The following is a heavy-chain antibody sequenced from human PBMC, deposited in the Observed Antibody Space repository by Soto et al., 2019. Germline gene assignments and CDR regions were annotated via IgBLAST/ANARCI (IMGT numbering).Heavy chain of an antibody. CDR3: ARVGRSDSWDMWFDS. CDR1: GFTFSSYA. V-gene: IGHV3-23*01. CDR2: IAVNADTI. Sequence: EVHLLESGGGLVQPGGSLRLSCAVSGFTFSSYAMTWLRQTPGKGLEWVSSIAVNADTIHYADSVKGRFTISRDNSKSTLFLQMNSLRAEHTAVYHCARVGRSDSWDMWFDSWGQGTRVTVSS. D-gene: IGHD2-21*02. J-gene: IGHJ5*01.